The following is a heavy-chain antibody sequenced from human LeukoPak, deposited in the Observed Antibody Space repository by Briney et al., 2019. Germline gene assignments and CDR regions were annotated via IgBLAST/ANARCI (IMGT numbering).Heavy chain of an antibody. CDR2: IIPIFGTA. J-gene: IGHJ4*02. V-gene: IGHV1-69*05. Sequence: ASVKVSCKASGGTFISYAISWVRQAPGQGLEWMGRIIPIFGTANYAQKFQGRVTITTDESTSTAYMELSSLRSEDTAAYYCARSPGYDSSGYFPYYFDYWGQGTLVTVSS. D-gene: IGHD3-22*01. CDR1: GGTFISYA. CDR3: ARSPGYDSSGYFPYYFDY.